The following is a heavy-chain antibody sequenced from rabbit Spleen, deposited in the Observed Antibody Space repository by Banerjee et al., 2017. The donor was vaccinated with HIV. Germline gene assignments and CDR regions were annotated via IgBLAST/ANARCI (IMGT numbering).Heavy chain of an antibody. CDR2: IDPVFGIT. Sequence: QSLEESAGGLVQPGGSLKLSCKASGFTLSSSYMNWVRQAPGKGLEWIGYIDPVFGITYYANWVNGRLTISSHNAQNTLFLQLNSLTAADTATYFCVREVAAKFSLWGQGTLVTVS. D-gene: IGHD4-1*01. CDR3: VREVAAKFSL. CDR1: GFTLSSSY. J-gene: IGHJ4*01. V-gene: IGHV1S7*01.